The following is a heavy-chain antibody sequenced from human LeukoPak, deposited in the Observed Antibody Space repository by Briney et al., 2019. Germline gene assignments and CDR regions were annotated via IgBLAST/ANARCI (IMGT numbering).Heavy chain of an antibody. Sequence: GRSLRLSCAASGLTFRSYATYWVSQAPGKGLGWVSGIRGSGGDTYFADTVKGRFNISREISKNTVYLQMDSLRAEDTAVYYCAKTTDGYSSGRYPGWPIDYWGQGTLVTVSS. V-gene: IGHV3-23*01. CDR3: AKTTDGYSSGRYPGWPIDY. CDR1: GLTFRSYA. D-gene: IGHD6-19*01. J-gene: IGHJ4*02. CDR2: IRGSGGDT.